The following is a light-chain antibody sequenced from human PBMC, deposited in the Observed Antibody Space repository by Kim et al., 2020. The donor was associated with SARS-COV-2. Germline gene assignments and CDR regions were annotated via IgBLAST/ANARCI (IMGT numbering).Light chain of an antibody. V-gene: IGLV2-14*03. CDR3: SSYTGSNTYV. Sequence: GTSVTISCTETSSHIGYYNYVSWYQHHPGKAPEIVIFDVSKPPSRISDRFSGSKSGNTASLTISGLHYEDEADYYCSSYTGSNTYVFGTGTKVTVL. CDR2: DVS. CDR1: SSHIGYYNY. J-gene: IGLJ1*01.